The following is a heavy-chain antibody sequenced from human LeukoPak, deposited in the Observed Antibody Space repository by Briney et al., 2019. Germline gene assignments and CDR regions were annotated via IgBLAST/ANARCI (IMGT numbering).Heavy chain of an antibody. V-gene: IGHV4-59*12. J-gene: IGHJ4*02. CDR3: GREARRSGYVGH. CDR2: IYYSGST. D-gene: IGHD1-26*01. CDR1: GGSISTYY. Sequence: SETLSLTGTVSGGSISTYYWGWNRQPPGKGLKWCGYIYYSGSTNYNPSLNRLITTSVATSKNEFSLQMSSVTAAATASYYSGREARRSGYVGHWGQGTLVTVSS.